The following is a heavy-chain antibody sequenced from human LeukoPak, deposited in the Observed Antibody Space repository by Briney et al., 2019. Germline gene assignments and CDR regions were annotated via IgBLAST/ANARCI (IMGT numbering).Heavy chain of an antibody. D-gene: IGHD5-24*01. CDR3: ARLRPEIY. CDR1: SSYE. J-gene: IGHJ4*02. Sequence: SSYEMNWIRQPPGKGLEWIGSIHYSGSTYYNPSLKRRVTISVDTSKNQFSLKLSSVTAADTAVYYCARLRPEIYWGQGTLVSVSS. CDR2: IHYSGST. V-gene: IGHV4-39*01.